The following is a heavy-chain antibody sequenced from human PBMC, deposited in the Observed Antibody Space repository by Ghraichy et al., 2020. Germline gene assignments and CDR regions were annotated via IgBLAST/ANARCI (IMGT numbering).Heavy chain of an antibody. J-gene: IGHJ4*02. CDR3: ARGVGAPYYFDY. D-gene: IGHD3-10*01. CDR2: IYYSGSS. V-gene: IGHV4-31*03. CDR1: GDSISSGGYY. Sequence: SETLSLTCTVSGDSISSGGYYWNWIRQHPGKGLEWIGYIYYSGSSYYNPSLKSRATISVDTSKNQFSLELSSVTAADPAVYYCARGVGAPYYFDYWGQGILVTVSS.